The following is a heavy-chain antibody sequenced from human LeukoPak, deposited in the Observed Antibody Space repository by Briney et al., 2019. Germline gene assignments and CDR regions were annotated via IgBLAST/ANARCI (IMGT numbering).Heavy chain of an antibody. CDR3: ARVREWDSAFDI. CDR1: GFTFSSYE. J-gene: IGHJ3*02. V-gene: IGHV3-48*03. CDR2: ISSSGSTT. D-gene: IGHD1-26*01. Sequence: GGSLRLSCAASGFTFSSYEMNWVRQAPGKGLEWVSYISSSGSTTYYADSVKGRFTISRDNAKNSLYLQMNSLRAEDTAVYYCARVREWDSAFDIWGQGTMVTVSS.